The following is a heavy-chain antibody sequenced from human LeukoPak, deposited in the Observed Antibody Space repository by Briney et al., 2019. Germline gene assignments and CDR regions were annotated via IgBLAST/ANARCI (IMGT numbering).Heavy chain of an antibody. V-gene: IGHV3-23*01. CDR3: ARDQGPDYSGNSIYLDY. D-gene: IGHD4-23*01. CDR2: LSGRDDST. CDR1: GFTFRSYA. Sequence: GGSLRLSCVVSGFTFRSYAMTWVRQAPGKGLESASGLSGRDDSTHYADSVKGRFTISRDNSKNTLYLQMNSLRAEDTAVYYCARDQGPDYSGNSIYLDYWGQGTLVTVSS. J-gene: IGHJ4*02.